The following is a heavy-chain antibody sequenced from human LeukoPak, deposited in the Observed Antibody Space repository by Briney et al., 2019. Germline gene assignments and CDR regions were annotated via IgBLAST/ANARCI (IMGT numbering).Heavy chain of an antibody. D-gene: IGHD5-12*01. J-gene: IGHJ6*02. CDR1: GFTFSSDW. CDR3: ARVPGYSGYFYGMDV. CDR2: INDDGSSK. Sequence: PGGSLRLSCAASGFTFSSDWMHWVRQAPGKGLGWVSRINDDGSSKGYADSVKGRFTISRDNAKNTLYLQMNSLRAEDTAVYYCARVPGYSGYFYGMDVWGQGTTVTVSS. V-gene: IGHV3-74*01.